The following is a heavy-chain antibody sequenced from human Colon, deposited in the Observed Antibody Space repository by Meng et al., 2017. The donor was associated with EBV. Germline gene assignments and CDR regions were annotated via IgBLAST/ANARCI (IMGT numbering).Heavy chain of an antibody. D-gene: IGHD2-21*01. Sequence: LQESGTGLDKPSGTLSLTCAVSGGSVSSSHWCAWVRQPPGKGLEWIGEVYHTGSTKYNPSLKSRLTISVDKSKNQFSLNLTSVTAADTAVYYCARVWQSLTAFFDSWGQGTLVTVSS. V-gene: IGHV4-4*02. J-gene: IGHJ4*02. CDR2: VYHTGST. CDR1: GGSVSSSHW. CDR3: ARVWQSLTAFFDS.